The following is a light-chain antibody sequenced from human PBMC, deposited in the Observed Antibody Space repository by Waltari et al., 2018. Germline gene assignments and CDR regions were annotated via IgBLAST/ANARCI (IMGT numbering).Light chain of an antibody. CDR2: WAS. CDR3: QQYYSTSWT. Sequence: DIVMTPSPDSLAVSLGERATIHCKSRQSVLYSSNNKNYLAWYQQKPGQPPKLLIYWASTRESGVPDRFSGSGSGTDFTLTISSLQAEDVAVYYCQQYYSTSWTFGQGTKVEIK. V-gene: IGKV4-1*01. J-gene: IGKJ1*01. CDR1: QSVLYSSNNKNY.